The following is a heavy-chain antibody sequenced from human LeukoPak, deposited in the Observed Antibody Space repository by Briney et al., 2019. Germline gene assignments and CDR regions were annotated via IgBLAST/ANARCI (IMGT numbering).Heavy chain of an antibody. V-gene: IGHV4-39*02. D-gene: IGHD3-22*01. Sequence: SETLSLTCTVSGGSINISDYYWGWIRQPPGKGLEWIGCMHYSGNTYYNPSLRSRVTISVDTSENQFSLKVRSVTAADTAVYYCARDLYDSGSDYWGQGTLVTVSS. J-gene: IGHJ4*02. CDR2: MHYSGNT. CDR1: GGSINISDYY. CDR3: ARDLYDSGSDY.